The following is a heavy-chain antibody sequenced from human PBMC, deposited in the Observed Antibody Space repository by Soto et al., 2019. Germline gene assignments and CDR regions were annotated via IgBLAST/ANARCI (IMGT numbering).Heavy chain of an antibody. D-gene: IGHD3-22*01. CDR3: ASSYYDSSGYYPY. J-gene: IGHJ4*02. CDR1: GGSISSGGYY. V-gene: IGHV4-31*03. CDR2: IYYSGST. Sequence: SKTLSLTCTVSGGSISSGGYYWSWIRQHPGKGLEWIGYIYYSGSTYYNPSLKSRVTISVDTSKNQFSLKLSSVTAADTAVYYCASSYYDSSGYYPYWGQGTLVTVSS.